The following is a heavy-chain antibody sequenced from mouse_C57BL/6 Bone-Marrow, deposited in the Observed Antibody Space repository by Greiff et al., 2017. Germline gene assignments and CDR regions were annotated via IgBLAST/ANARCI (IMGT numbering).Heavy chain of an antibody. V-gene: IGHV5-9-1*02. CDR2: SSSGGDYI. D-gene: IGHD1-1*01. CDR3: TRDYYGSSPWLAY. CDR1: GFTFSSYA. Sequence: EVKLVESGAGLVKPGGSLKLSCAASGFTFSSYAMSWVRQTPEKRLEWVAYSSSGGDYIYYADTVKGRFTISRDNAWNTLYLQSSSLKSEDTAMYYCTRDYYGSSPWLAYWGQGTLVTVSA. J-gene: IGHJ3*01.